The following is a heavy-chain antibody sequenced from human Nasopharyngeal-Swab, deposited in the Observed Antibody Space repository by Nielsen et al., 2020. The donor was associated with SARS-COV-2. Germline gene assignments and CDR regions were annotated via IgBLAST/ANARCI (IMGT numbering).Heavy chain of an antibody. V-gene: IGHV4-59*12. J-gene: IGHJ3*02. Sequence: SETLSLTCTISGGSISSYYWSWIRQPPGKGLEWIGYIYYRGSTYYNPSLKSRVTISVDTSKNQFSLKLSSVTAADTAVYYCARGRYDYVWGSYRYTFHDAFDIWGQGTMVTVSS. CDR3: ARGRYDYVWGSYRYTFHDAFDI. D-gene: IGHD3-16*02. CDR1: GGSISSYY. CDR2: IYYRGST.